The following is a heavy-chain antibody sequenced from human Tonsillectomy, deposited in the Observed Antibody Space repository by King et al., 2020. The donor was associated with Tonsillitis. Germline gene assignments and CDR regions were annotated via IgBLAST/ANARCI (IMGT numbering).Heavy chain of an antibody. CDR1: GFTFDDYA. CDR2: ISWNSGSI. CDR3: ALGAEYFQH. Sequence: DEQLVQSGGGLVQPGRSLRLSCAASGFTFDDYAMHWVRQAPGKGLEWVSGISWNSGSIGYADSVKGRFTISRDNAKNSLYLQVNSLRAEDTALYYCALGAEYFQHWGQGTLVTVSS. V-gene: IGHV3-9*01. J-gene: IGHJ1*01.